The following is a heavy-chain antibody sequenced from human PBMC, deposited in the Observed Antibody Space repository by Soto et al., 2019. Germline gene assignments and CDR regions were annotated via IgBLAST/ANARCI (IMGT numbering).Heavy chain of an antibody. CDR3: AREAAAVFDY. D-gene: IGHD6-13*01. CDR2: INSGGSST. CDR1: GFTFSSYW. Sequence: EVQLVESGGGLVQPGGSLRLSCAASGFTFSSYWRHWVRQAPGKGLVWVSRINSGGSSTSCAASVKGRFTISRDNATNTLYLQMNRMRAEDTAVYYCAREAAAVFDYWGQGTLVTVSS. V-gene: IGHV3-74*01. J-gene: IGHJ4*02.